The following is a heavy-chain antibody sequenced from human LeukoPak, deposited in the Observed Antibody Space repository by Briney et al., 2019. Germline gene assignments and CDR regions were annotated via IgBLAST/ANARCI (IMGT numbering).Heavy chain of an antibody. J-gene: IGHJ6*03. Sequence: SETLSLTCTVSGGSISSGSYYWSWIRQPAGKGLEWIGRIYTSGSTNYNPSLKSRVTISVDTSKNQFSLKLSSVTAADTAVYYCARGRFGKAPAADFRYYEYYHMDVWGRGTTVTVSS. CDR3: ARGRFGKAPAADFRYYEYYHMDV. D-gene: IGHD2-2*01. V-gene: IGHV4-61*02. CDR1: GGSISSGSYY. CDR2: IYTSGST.